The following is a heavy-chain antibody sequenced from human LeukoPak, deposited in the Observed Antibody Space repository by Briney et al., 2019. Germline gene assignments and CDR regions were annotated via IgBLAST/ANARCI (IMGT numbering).Heavy chain of an antibody. CDR2: IKQDGSEK. CDR1: AFTFSNYW. Sequence: GGSLRLSCAASAFTFSNYWMSWVRQAPGKGLEWVANIKQDGSEKNYVDSVKGRFTISRDTSKNTLSLQMNSLRAEDTAVYYCAKEYSGYANDAFDMWGQGTMVTVSS. J-gene: IGHJ3*02. CDR3: AKEYSGYANDAFDM. D-gene: IGHD5-12*01. V-gene: IGHV3-7*03.